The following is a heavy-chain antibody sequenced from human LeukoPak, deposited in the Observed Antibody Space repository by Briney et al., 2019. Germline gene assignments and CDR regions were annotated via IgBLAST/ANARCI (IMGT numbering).Heavy chain of an antibody. J-gene: IGHJ6*02. D-gene: IGHD2-2*01. V-gene: IGHV3-30-3*01. CDR2: ISYDGSNI. Sequence: GRSLRLSCTASGFPFSHYAMHWVRQAPGKGLEWVSLISYDGSNIQYGDSVKGRFTISRDNSKNTLYPQMNSLRREDTAVYYCARDMPPEDVWGQGTTVTVSS. CDR3: ARDMPPEDV. CDR1: GFPFSHYA.